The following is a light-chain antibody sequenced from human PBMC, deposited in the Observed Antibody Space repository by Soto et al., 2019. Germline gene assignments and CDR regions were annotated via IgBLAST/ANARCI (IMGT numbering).Light chain of an antibody. V-gene: IGLV1-40*01. CDR3: QSYDNSLSGSWV. CDR2: GNS. J-gene: IGLJ3*02. CDR1: SSNIGAGFD. Sequence: QLVLTQPPSVSGAPGQRVTISCTGSSSNIGAGFDVHWYHQIAGTAPKLLIYGNSNRPSGVPDRFSGSKSGTSASLAINGLRAEDEAHYYCQSYDNSLSGSWVFGGGTKLTVL.